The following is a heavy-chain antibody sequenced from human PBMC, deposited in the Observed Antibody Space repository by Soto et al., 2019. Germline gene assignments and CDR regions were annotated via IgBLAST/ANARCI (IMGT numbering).Heavy chain of an antibody. D-gene: IGHD5-12*01. V-gene: IGHV4-39*01. J-gene: IGHJ6*02. Sequence: SETLSLTCSVSDDSINSDKYYWGWIRQPPGKGLEWIGSIYYSGSTYYNPSLKSRVTISVDTSKNQFSLKLSSVTAADTAVYYCARQRKVATKLYYYYGMDVWGQGTTVTVSS. CDR3: ARQRKVATKLYYYYGMDV. CDR1: DDSINSDKYY. CDR2: IYYSGST.